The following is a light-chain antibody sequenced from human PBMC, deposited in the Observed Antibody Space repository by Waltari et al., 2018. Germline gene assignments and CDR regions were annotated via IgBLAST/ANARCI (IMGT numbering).Light chain of an antibody. CDR1: QSATNY. Sequence: EIVMTQSPATLSVSPGERATLSCRASQSATNYLAWYQQKPGQAPRLLIFGASTRSTGVPARVSGSGSGTEFTLTISSLQSDDSGVYYCQQYSKWPPFTFGQGTNLEIK. J-gene: IGKJ2*01. CDR3: QQYSKWPPFT. V-gene: IGKV3-15*01. CDR2: GAS.